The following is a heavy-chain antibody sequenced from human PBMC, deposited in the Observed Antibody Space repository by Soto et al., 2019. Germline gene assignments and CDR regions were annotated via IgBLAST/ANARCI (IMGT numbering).Heavy chain of an antibody. Sequence: QVHLVQSGAEVKKPGASVKVSCKASGYTFTSYGITWVRQAPGQGLEWMGWISAHNGNTDYAQKLQGRVIVTRDTSTTTAYMELRTLRSDDTAVYYCARGRYGDYWGQGALVTVSS. CDR3: ARGRYGDY. D-gene: IGHD1-1*01. V-gene: IGHV1-18*01. CDR1: GYTFTSYG. J-gene: IGHJ4*02. CDR2: ISAHNGNT.